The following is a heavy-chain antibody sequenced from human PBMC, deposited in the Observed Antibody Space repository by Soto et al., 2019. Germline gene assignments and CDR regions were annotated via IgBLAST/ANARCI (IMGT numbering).Heavy chain of an antibody. CDR1: GFTFDNYA. CDR3: AKDKFSTKAARPNFYYYGMDV. CDR2: VNWDGGGA. D-gene: IGHD6-6*01. V-gene: IGHV3-43*01. J-gene: IGHJ6*02. Sequence: LCLSCAASGFTFDNYAMHWVRQAPGKGLEWVSLVNWDGGGAYYADSVKGRFTISRDNSKNSLYLQMNNLGTDDTALYYCAKDKFSTKAARPNFYYYGMDVWGQGTAVTVSS.